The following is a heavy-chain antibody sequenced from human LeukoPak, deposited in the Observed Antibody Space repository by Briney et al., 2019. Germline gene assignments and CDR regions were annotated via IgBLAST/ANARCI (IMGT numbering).Heavy chain of an antibody. Sequence: SETLCLTCAVYGESFSGYYWSWIRQPPGKGLEWIGEINHSGSTNYNPSLKSRVTISVDTSKNQFSLKLSSVTAADTAVYYCARGGYCSGGSCYYDAFDIWGQGTMVTVSS. D-gene: IGHD2-15*01. CDR3: ARGGYCSGGSCYYDAFDI. V-gene: IGHV4-34*01. J-gene: IGHJ3*02. CDR2: INHSGST. CDR1: GESFSGYY.